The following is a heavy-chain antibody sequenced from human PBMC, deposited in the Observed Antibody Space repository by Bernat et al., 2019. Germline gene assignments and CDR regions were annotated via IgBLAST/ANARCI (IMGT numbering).Heavy chain of an antibody. CDR2: IYWDDDK. CDR3: GRRAFLEGNWNEGYLDY. D-gene: IGHD1-1*01. V-gene: IGHV2-5*02. CDR1: GFSLTTRPVG. Sequence: QITLKESGPTLVTPTQTLTLTCTFSGFSLTTRPVGVVWVRQPPGKALEWLALIYWDDDKRYNPSLKSRLTITKATSNNHVVLTMTDMDPVDTATYYGGRRAFLEGNWNEGYLDYWGQGTLVTVSS. J-gene: IGHJ4*02.